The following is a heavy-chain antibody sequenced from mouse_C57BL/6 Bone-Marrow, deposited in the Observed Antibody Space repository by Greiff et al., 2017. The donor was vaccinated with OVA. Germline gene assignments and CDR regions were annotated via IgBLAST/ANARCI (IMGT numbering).Heavy chain of an antibody. D-gene: IGHD1-1*01. J-gene: IGHJ2*01. CDR2: IDPEDGDT. Sequence: EVQLQQSGAELVRPGASVKLSCTASGFNIKDYYMHWVKQRPEQGLEWIGRIDPEDGDTEYAPKFQGKATMTADTSSNTAYLQLSSLTSEDTAVYYCTKITTVVDCDYWGQGTTLTVAS. CDR3: TKITTVVDCDY. CDR1: GFNIKDYY. V-gene: IGHV14-1*01.